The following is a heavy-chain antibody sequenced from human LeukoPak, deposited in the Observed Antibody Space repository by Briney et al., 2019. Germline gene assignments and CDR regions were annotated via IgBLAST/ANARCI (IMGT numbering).Heavy chain of an antibody. CDR2: INHSGST. CDR1: GGSFSGYY. Sequence: PSETLSLTCAVHGGSFSGYYWSWIRQPPGKGLEWIGEINHSGSTNYNPSLKSRVTISVDTSKNQFSLKLSSVTAADTAVYCCARGNLYYYDSSRTFLYWGQGTLVTVSS. CDR3: ARGNLYYYDSSRTFLY. V-gene: IGHV4-34*01. D-gene: IGHD3-22*01. J-gene: IGHJ4*02.